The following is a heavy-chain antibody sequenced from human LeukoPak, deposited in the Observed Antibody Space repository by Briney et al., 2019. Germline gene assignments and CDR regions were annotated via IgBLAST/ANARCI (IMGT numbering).Heavy chain of an antibody. CDR3: TTEYYYDSSGFLGFDY. CDR2: IKSKTDGGTT. CDR1: GFTFSNAW. Sequence: PGGSLRLSCAASGFTFSNAWMSWVHQAPGKGLEWVGRIKSKTDGGTTDYAAPVKGRFTISRDDSKNTLYLQMNSLKTEDTAVYYCTTEYYYDSSGFLGFDYWGQGTLVTVSS. D-gene: IGHD3-22*01. J-gene: IGHJ4*02. V-gene: IGHV3-15*01.